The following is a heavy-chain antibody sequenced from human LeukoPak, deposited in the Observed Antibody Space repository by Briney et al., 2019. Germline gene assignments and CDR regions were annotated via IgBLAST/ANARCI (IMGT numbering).Heavy chain of an antibody. D-gene: IGHD6-13*01. J-gene: IGHJ1*01. CDR1: GFTFSTYA. CDR2: ISASGGST. CDR3: AKTLSSSWWPEYFQH. Sequence: PGGSLRLSCAASGFTFSTYAMSWVRQAPGKGLEWVSAISASGGSTYYAASVKGRFTISRDNSKNTLYLQMNSLRVEDTAVYYCAKTLSSSWWPEYFQHWGQGTLVTVSS. V-gene: IGHV3-23*01.